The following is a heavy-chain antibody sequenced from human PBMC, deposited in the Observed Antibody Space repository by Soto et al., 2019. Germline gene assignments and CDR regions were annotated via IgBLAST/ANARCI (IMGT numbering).Heavy chain of an antibody. CDR2: INAYNGNT. CDR3: ARTSPQLGY. J-gene: IGHJ4*02. CDR1: GYTFTSYA. Sequence: ASVKVSCKASGYTFTSYAMHWVRQAPGQRLEWMGWINAYNGNTKYSQKLQGRVTITTDTSTSTVYMELRSLRSEDTAVYYCARTSPQLGYWGQGTLVTVSS. D-gene: IGHD3-16*01. V-gene: IGHV1-3*01.